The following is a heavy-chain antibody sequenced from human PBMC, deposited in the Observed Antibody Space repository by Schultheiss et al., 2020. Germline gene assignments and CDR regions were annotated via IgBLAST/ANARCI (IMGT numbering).Heavy chain of an antibody. D-gene: IGHD6-13*01. CDR3: ARDRGYSSSRCPMDV. CDR1: GFTVSSNY. Sequence: GGSLRLSCAASGFTVSSNYMSWVRQAPGKGLEWVSVIYSGGSTYYADSVKGRFTISRDNSKNTLYLQMNSLRDEDTAVYYCARDRGYSSSRCPMDVWGKGTTVTVSS. V-gene: IGHV3-66*01. CDR2: IYSGGST. J-gene: IGHJ6*03.